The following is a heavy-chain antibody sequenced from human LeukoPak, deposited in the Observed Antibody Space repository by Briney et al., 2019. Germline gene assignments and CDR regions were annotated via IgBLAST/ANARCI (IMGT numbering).Heavy chain of an antibody. V-gene: IGHV4-38-2*02. CDR2: IYHSGST. CDR1: GYSISSGYY. D-gene: IGHD3-3*01. J-gene: IGHJ6*03. Sequence: SETLSHTCTVSGYSISSGYYWGWIRQPPGKELEWIGSIYHSGSTYYNPSLKSRVTISVDTSKNQFSLKLSSVTAADTAVYYCARMGYYDFWSGYYNLYYMDVWGKGTTVTVSS. CDR3: ARMGYYDFWSGYYNLYYMDV.